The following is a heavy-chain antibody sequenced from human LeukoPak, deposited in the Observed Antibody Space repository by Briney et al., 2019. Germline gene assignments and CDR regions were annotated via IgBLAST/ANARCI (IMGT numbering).Heavy chain of an antibody. CDR3: ARGKVVAGTPGQNSWDH. V-gene: IGHV4-4*07. CDR1: GGSISSYY. J-gene: IGHJ4*02. D-gene: IGHD6-19*01. Sequence: SETLYLTWTVSGGSISSYYWNWIRQPAGKGLEWIGRIHTSGSTNYNPSLKSRVTVSVDTSKNQFSLRLSSVTAADTAVYYCARGKVVAGTPGQNSWDHWGQGTLVTVSS. CDR2: IHTSGST.